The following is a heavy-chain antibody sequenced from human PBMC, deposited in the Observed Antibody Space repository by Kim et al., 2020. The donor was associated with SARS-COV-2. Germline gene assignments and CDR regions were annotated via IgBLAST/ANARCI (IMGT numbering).Heavy chain of an antibody. CDR3: ARSSPSIAVAGLTVDY. CDR2: ISAYNGNT. J-gene: IGHJ4*02. V-gene: IGHV1-18*01. D-gene: IGHD6-19*01. CDR1: GYTFTSYG. Sequence: ASVKVSCKASGYTFTSYGISWVRQAPGQGLEWMGWISAYNGNTNYAQKLQGRVTMTTDTSTSTAYMELRSLRSDDTAVYYCARSSPSIAVAGLTVDYWGQGTLVTVSS.